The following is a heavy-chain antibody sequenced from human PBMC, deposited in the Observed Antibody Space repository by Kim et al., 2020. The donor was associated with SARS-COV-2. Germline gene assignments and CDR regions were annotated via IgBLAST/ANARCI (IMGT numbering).Heavy chain of an antibody. D-gene: IGHD1-26*01. CDR3: ARGSVAGATFLPLDY. J-gene: IGHJ4*02. Sequence: KFQGRVTITADKSTSTAYMELSSLRSEDTAVYYCARGSVAGATFLPLDYWGQGTLVTVSS. V-gene: IGHV1-69*04.